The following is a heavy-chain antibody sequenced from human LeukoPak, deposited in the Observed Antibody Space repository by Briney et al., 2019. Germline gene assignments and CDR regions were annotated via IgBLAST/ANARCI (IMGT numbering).Heavy chain of an antibody. J-gene: IGHJ3*02. Sequence: SGTLSLTCAVSGGSISSSNWWSWVRQPPGKGLEWIGEIYHSGSTNYNPSLKGRVTISVDKSKNQFSLKLSSVTAADTAVYYCARWLAQEDIVVVPAAIHDAFDIWGQGTMVTVSS. V-gene: IGHV4-4*02. CDR3: ARWLAQEDIVVVPAAIHDAFDI. D-gene: IGHD2-2*01. CDR1: GGSISSSNW. CDR2: IYHSGST.